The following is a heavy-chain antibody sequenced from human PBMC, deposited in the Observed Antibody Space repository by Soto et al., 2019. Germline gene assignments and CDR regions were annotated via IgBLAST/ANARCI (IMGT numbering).Heavy chain of an antibody. D-gene: IGHD2-15*01. J-gene: IGHJ6*02. CDR1: GGSISSGDYY. Sequence: PSETLSLTCTVSGGSISSGDYYWSWIRQAPGKGLEWIGYIYHSGSTYYNPSLKSRVTVSVDTSKNQFSLKLSSVTAADAAVYYCAREGRYCSGGSCYLYGMDVWGQGTTVTVSS. CDR3: AREGRYCSGGSCYLYGMDV. V-gene: IGHV4-30-4*01. CDR2: IYHSGST.